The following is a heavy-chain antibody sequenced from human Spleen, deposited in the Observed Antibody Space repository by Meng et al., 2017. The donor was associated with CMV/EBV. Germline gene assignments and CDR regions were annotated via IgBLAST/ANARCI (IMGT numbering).Heavy chain of an antibody. Sequence: ETLSLTCAASGFTFSSYWMSWVRQTPGKGLEWVANIKRDGNDKYYVDSVKGRFTVSRDNAKNSLYLHMTSLRAEDTAVYYCARDGIRGDYMVDYWGQGMLVTVSS. V-gene: IGHV3-7*01. CDR3: ARDGIRGDYMVDY. D-gene: IGHD4-11*01. CDR2: IKRDGNDK. CDR1: GFTFSSYW. J-gene: IGHJ4*02.